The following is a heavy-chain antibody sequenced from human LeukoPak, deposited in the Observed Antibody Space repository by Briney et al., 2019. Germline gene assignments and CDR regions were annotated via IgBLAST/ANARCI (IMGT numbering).Heavy chain of an antibody. J-gene: IGHJ4*02. CDR1: GFTFSSYA. V-gene: IGHV3-30-3*01. D-gene: IGHD2-15*01. CDR2: ISYDGSNK. Sequence: GGSLRLSCAASGFTFSSYAMHWVRQAPGKGLEWVAVISYDGSNKYYADSVKGRFTISRDNSKNTLYLQMNSLKTEDTAVYYCTSYSQRVTGYFDYWGQGTLVTVSS. CDR3: TSYSQRVTGYFDY.